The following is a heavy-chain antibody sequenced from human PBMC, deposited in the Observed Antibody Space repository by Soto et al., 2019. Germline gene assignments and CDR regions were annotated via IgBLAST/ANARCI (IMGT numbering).Heavy chain of an antibody. V-gene: IGHV3-23*01. Sequence: PWGSLKLSCAASGFSFSGYAMTGVRQAPGKGLEWVSTIGTSGSNSYYPDSVKGRFTISRDNSKNTLYLQMNSLRAEDTAVYYCAKRAVVGADRYFDYWGLGTLVTV. J-gene: IGHJ4*02. D-gene: IGHD2-15*01. CDR2: IGTSGSNS. CDR1: GFSFSGYA. CDR3: AKRAVVGADRYFDY.